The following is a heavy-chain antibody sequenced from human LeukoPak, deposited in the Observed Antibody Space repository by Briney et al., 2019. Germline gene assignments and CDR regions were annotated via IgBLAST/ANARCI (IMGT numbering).Heavy chain of an antibody. D-gene: IGHD3-22*01. CDR3: AKDYYDSSGLYAFDI. CDR1: GFTFSSSA. Sequence: GGSLRLSCAASGFTFSSSAMSWVRQAPGKGLEWVSTISGSDSSTHYADSVKGRFTISRDNSKNTLYLQMNSLRAEDTAVYYCAKDYYDSSGLYAFDIWGQGTMVTVSS. CDR2: ISGSDSST. J-gene: IGHJ3*02. V-gene: IGHV3-23*01.